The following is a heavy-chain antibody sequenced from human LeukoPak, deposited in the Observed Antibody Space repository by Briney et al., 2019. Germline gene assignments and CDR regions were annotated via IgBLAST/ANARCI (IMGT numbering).Heavy chain of an antibody. Sequence: PGGSLRLSCAASGFTFDDYGMSWVRQAPGKGLEWVSGINWNGGSTGYADSVKGRFTISRDNAKNTLYLQMNSLRAEDTAVYYCAKMGKTENHYGSGRFSYYYYMDVWGKGTTVTISS. CDR2: INWNGGST. D-gene: IGHD3-10*01. V-gene: IGHV3-20*04. CDR3: AKMGKTENHYGSGRFSYYYYMDV. CDR1: GFTFDDYG. J-gene: IGHJ6*03.